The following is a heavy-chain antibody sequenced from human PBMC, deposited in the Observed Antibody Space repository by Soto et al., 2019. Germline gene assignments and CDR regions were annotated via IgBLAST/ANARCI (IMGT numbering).Heavy chain of an antibody. CDR3: AKDLGGYDD. CDR1: GFTFSSYG. CDR2: ISYDGSNK. V-gene: IGHV3-30*18. J-gene: IGHJ4*02. D-gene: IGHD5-12*01. Sequence: QVQLVESGGGVVQPGRSLRLSCAASGFTFSSYGMHWVRQAPGKGLEWVAVISYDGSNKYYADSVKGRFTISSDNSKNALYLQRNSLRAEDTAVYYCAKDLGGYDDWGQGTLVTVSS.